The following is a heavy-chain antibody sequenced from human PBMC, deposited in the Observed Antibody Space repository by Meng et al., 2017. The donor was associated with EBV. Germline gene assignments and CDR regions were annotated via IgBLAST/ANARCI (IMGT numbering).Heavy chain of an antibody. CDR3: ASESGRGFTPDY. CDR2: LIPMVGAP. J-gene: IGHJ4*02. V-gene: IGHV1-69*01. Sequence: QVQLVQAGAEVKKPGSSLKVACRTSGGTFRSDAVSWVRQAPGQGLEWMGGLIPMVGAPHYAQKFQGRVTIIADESTSTHSMELNSLRSEDTAMYYCASESGRGFTPDYWGQGTLVTVSS. D-gene: IGHD3-10*01. CDR1: GGTFRSDA.